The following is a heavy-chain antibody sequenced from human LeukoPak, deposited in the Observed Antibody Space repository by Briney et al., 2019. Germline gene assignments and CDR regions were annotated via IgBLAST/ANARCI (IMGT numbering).Heavy chain of an antibody. Sequence: PSETLSLTCTVSGGSISSSSYYWGWIRQPPGKGLEWIGSIYYSGSTYYNPSLKSRVTISVDTSKNQFSLKLSSVTAADTAVYYCARDSIFGVVPITRFDPWGQGTLVTVSS. CDR2: IYYSGST. V-gene: IGHV4-39*07. CDR1: GGSISSSSYY. D-gene: IGHD3-3*01. J-gene: IGHJ5*02. CDR3: ARDSIFGVVPITRFDP.